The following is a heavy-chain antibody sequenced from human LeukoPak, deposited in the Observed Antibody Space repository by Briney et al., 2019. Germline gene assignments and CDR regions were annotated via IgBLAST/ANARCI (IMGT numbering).Heavy chain of an antibody. CDR2: IYYSGST. J-gene: IGHJ4*02. CDR1: GYSISSGYY. V-gene: IGHV4-38-2*02. CDR3: ARGSGIAAAGIDY. Sequence: PSETLSLTCTVSGYSISSGYYWGWIRPPPGKGLEWIGYIYYSGSTNYDPSLKSRVTISVDTSKNQFSLKLSSVTAADTAVYYCARGSGIAAAGIDYWGQGTLVTVSS. D-gene: IGHD6-13*01.